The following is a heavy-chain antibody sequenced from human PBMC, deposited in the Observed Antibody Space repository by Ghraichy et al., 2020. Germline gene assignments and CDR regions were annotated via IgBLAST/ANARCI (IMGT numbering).Heavy chain of an antibody. CDR3: ARDPPGPDGSFDL. D-gene: IGHD3-10*01. CDR1: GASITNYH. J-gene: IGHJ3*01. V-gene: IGHV4-59*01. CDR2: VFSTGST. Sequence: SETLSLTCVVSGASITNYHWSWVRQPPGKGLEWIGQVFSTGSTYYNPFLKSRVTISVDMSTNHLSLKLNSVSAADTAVYFCARDPPGPDGSFDLWGQGTMATVSS.